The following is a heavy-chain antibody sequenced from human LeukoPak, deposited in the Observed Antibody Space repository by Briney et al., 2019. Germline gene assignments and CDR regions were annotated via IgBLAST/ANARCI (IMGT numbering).Heavy chain of an antibody. Sequence: MTSVTLSLTCTVSGGSISSFYWSWIRQPPGKGLEWIGYIYYSESSNYNPSLKSRATISVDTSKNQFSLKLSSVTAADTAVYYCAREVEQLGWFDPWGQGTLVTVSS. V-gene: IGHV4-59*12. CDR3: AREVEQLGWFDP. J-gene: IGHJ5*02. D-gene: IGHD6-6*01. CDR1: GGSISSFY. CDR2: IYYSESS.